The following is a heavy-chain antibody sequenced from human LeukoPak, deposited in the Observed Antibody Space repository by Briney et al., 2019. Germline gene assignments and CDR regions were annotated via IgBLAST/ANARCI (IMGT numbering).Heavy chain of an antibody. CDR3: AREGVYYGSGSRYYYYYMGV. D-gene: IGHD3-10*01. J-gene: IGHJ6*03. V-gene: IGHV4-4*07. CDR1: GGSISSYY. CDR2: IYTSGST. Sequence: PSETLSLTCTVAGGSISSYYWSWIRQPAGKGLEWIGRIYTSGSTNYNPSLKSRVTMSVDTSKNQFSLKLSSVTAADTAVYYCAREGVYYGSGSRYYYYYMGVWGKGTTVTVSS.